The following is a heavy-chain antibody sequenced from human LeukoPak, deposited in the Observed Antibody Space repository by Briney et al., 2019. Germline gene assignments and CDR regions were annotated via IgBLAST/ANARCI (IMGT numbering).Heavy chain of an antibody. Sequence: PGGSLRLSCAASGFTFSSYGMHWVRQAPGKGLEWVAFIRYDGSNKYYADSVKGRFTISRDNSKSTLFLQMNSLRAEDTAVYYCARRANTIFGVVTRCHYFDYWGQGTLVTVSS. J-gene: IGHJ4*02. CDR1: GFTFSSYG. V-gene: IGHV3-30*02. CDR2: IRYDGSNK. CDR3: ARRANTIFGVVTRCHYFDY. D-gene: IGHD3-3*01.